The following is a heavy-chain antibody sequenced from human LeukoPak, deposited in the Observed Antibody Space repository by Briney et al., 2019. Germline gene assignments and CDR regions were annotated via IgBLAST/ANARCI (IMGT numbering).Heavy chain of an antibody. CDR2: IKQDGSEK. Sequence: GGSLRLSCAASGFTFSSYWMSWDRQAPGKGLEWVANIKQDGSEKYYVDSVKGRFTISRDNAKNSLYLQMNSLRAEDTAVYYCARVGVVPAAPDAFDIWGQGTMVTVSS. CDR3: ARVGVVPAAPDAFDI. V-gene: IGHV3-7*01. CDR1: GFTFSSYW. D-gene: IGHD2-2*01. J-gene: IGHJ3*02.